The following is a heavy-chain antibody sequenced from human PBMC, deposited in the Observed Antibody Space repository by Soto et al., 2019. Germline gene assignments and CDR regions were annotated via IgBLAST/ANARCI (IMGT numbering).Heavy chain of an antibody. D-gene: IGHD3-16*01. CDR1: GYFFSNYW. CDR3: XXXXXXXDWGLYYMDV. J-gene: IGHJ6*03. Sequence: VQLVQSGAEVKKPGESLKISCKGTGYFFSNYWIGWVRQMPGKGLEWMGAVQPXDSDTRNSPSLQGQVTISADNSXXXXXXXXXXXXXXXXXXXXXXXXXXXXDWGLYYMDVWGKGTTVTVSS. V-gene: IGHV5-51*03. CDR2: VQPXDSDT.